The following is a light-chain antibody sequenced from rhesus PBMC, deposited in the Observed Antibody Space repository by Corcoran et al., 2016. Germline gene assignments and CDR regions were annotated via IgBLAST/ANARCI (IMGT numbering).Light chain of an antibody. CDR2: AAS. J-gene: IGKJ4*01. V-gene: IGKV1-28*03. Sequence: DIQMTQSPSSLSASVGDTVTITCRASQGISSYLNWFQQKPGKAPKLLIYAASSLESGVPSRFSGSGSGTDFTITISILQPEDFAVYYCLQHNSYPLTFGGGTKVELK. CDR3: LQHNSYPLT. CDR1: QGISSY.